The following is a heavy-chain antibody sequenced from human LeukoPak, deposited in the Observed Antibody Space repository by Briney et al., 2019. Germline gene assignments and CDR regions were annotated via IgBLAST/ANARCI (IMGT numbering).Heavy chain of an antibody. CDR2: ITSSGSYI. D-gene: IGHD2-15*01. Sequence: GRSLRLSCAASGFTFSTYAMNWVRQAPGKGLEWVSSITSSGSYIFYADSVRGRFTISRDNAKNSLYLQIHSLRAEDTAVYYCAREEGCSGGSCYRIRYDYWGQGTLVTVSS. V-gene: IGHV3-21*01. J-gene: IGHJ4*02. CDR3: AREEGCSGGSCYRIRYDY. CDR1: GFTFSTYA.